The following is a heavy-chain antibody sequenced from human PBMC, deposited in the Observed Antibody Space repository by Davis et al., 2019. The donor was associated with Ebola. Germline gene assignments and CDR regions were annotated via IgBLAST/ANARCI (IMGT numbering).Heavy chain of an antibody. CDR2: INHSGST. CDR3: ARTLFRGFDY. J-gene: IGHJ4*02. D-gene: IGHD2-21*01. CDR1: GGSFSGYY. Sequence: PSETLSLTCAVYGGSFSGYYWSWIRQPPGKGLEWIGEINHSGSTNYNPSLKSRVTISVDTSKNQFSLKLNSVTAADTAVYYCARTLFRGFDYWGQGTLVTVSS. V-gene: IGHV4-34*01.